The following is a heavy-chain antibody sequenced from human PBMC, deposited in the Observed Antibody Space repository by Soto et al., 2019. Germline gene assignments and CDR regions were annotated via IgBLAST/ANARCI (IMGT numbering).Heavy chain of an antibody. V-gene: IGHV3-23*01. J-gene: IGHJ4*02. Sequence: GGSLRLSCAASGFTFSSYAMSWVRQAPGKGLEWVSAISGSGGSTYYADSVKGRFTISRDNSKNTLYLQMNSLRAEDTAVYYCARDWAGRYYDSTGLLYWGQGTLVTVSS. CDR1: GFTFSSYA. CDR2: ISGSGGST. CDR3: ARDWAGRYYDSTGLLY. D-gene: IGHD3-22*01.